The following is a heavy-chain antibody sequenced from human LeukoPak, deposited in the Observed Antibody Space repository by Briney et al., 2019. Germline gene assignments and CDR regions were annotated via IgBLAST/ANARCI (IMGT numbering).Heavy chain of an antibody. J-gene: IGHJ4*02. CDR3: AADGIRYFDLSTYYFDY. V-gene: IGHV3-23*01. Sequence: PGGSLRLSCAASGFTFSSYGMSWVRQAPGKGLEWVSAMSGSDGSTYYADSVKGRFTISRDNSKNTLYLQMNSLRAEDTAVFFRAADGIRYFDLSTYYFDYWGQGTLVTVSS. CDR2: MSGSDGST. CDR1: GFTFSSYG. D-gene: IGHD3-9*01.